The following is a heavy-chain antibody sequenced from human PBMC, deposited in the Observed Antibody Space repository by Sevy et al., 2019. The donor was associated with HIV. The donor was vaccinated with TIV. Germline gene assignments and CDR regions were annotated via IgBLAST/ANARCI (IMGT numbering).Heavy chain of an antibody. D-gene: IGHD1-7*01. V-gene: IGHV3-48*03. CDR1: GFTLTSYE. CDR3: ARRGTFRFSDAFDI. CDR2: ISSIGNTI. Sequence: GGSLRLSCEASGFTLTSYEMNWVRQAPGKGLEWVSYISSIGNTIYYADSVKGRFTISRDEAKKSVYLQMNSLRADDTAVYFCARRGTFRFSDAFDIWGQGTMVTVSS. J-gene: IGHJ3*02.